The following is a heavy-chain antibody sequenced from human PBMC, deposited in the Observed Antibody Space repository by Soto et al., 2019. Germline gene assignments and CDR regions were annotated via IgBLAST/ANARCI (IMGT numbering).Heavy chain of an antibody. Sequence: QVQLVQSGAEVKKPGSSVRVSCKASGGTPSNSAFSWVRQAPGQGLEWMGGITPVFGIVKYAQNLEGRVTITADESTNTAYMKLSSLRYEDRAVYYCASRRIVFVGTRAYYVMDVCGQGTTVTVPS. D-gene: IGHD6-19*01. CDR3: ASRRIVFVGTRAYYVMDV. J-gene: IGHJ6*02. CDR2: ITPVFGIV. CDR1: GGTPSNSA. V-gene: IGHV1-69*01.